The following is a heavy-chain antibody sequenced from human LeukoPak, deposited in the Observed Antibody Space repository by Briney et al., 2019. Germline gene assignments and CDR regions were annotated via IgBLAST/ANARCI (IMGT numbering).Heavy chain of an antibody. CDR3: ARGSYPDAFDI. CDR2: IIPIFGTA. V-gene: IGHV1-69*01. Sequence: SVKVSCKASGGTFSSYAISWVRQAPGQGREWMGGIIPIFGTANYAQKFQGRVPITADESTTTDYMELSSLRSEDTAVYYCARGSYPDAFDIWGQGTMVTVSS. D-gene: IGHD1-26*01. CDR1: GGTFSSYA. J-gene: IGHJ3*02.